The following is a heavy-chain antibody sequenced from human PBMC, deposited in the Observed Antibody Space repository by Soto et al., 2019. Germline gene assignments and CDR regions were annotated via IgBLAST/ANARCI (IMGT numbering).Heavy chain of an antibody. CDR1: GGTFSSYA. J-gene: IGHJ4*02. CDR3: ARARGSGSSHHFDY. V-gene: IGHV1-69*13. Sequence: GASVKVSCKASGGTFSSYAISGVRQAPGQGLEWMGGIIPIFGTANYAQKFQGRVTITADESTSTAYMELSSLRSEDTAVYYCARARGSGSSHHFDYWGQGTLVTVSS. D-gene: IGHD3-10*01. CDR2: IIPIFGTA.